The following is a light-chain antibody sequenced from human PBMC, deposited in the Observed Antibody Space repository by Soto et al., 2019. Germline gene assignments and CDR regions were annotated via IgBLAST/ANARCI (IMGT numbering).Light chain of an antibody. J-gene: IGKJ5*01. V-gene: IGKV3-20*01. Sequence: EIVLTQSPGTLSLSPGERDTLSCRASQSVSSSFLAWYQQKPGQAPRLLIYGASSRATGIPDRFSGSGCGTDFTLTISRMEPEDFAVYYCQQHGSSPVTFGQGTRLEIK. CDR1: QSVSSSF. CDR3: QQHGSSPVT. CDR2: GAS.